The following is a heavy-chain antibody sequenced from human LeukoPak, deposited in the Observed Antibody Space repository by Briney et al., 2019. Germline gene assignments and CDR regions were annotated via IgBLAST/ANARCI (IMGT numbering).Heavy chain of an antibody. CDR2: IYYSGST. CDR3: ARSGYSYGGLGWFDP. J-gene: IGHJ5*02. CDR1: GGSISSFY. V-gene: IGHV4-59*01. D-gene: IGHD5-18*01. Sequence: PSETLSPTCTVSGGSISSFYYTWIRQPPGKGLEWIGYIYYSGSTNYNPSLKSRVTISVNTSKNQFSLKLSSVTAADTAVYYCARSGYSYGGLGWFDPWGQGTLVTVSS.